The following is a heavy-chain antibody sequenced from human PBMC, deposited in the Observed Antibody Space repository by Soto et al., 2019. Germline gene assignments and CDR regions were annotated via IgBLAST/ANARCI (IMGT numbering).Heavy chain of an antibody. D-gene: IGHD4-17*01. Sequence: QVQLVESGGGLVKPGGSLRLSCAASGFTFSDYYMSWICQAPGKGLEWVSYISSSGSTIYYADSVKGRFTISRDNAKNSRYLQMNSLRAEDTAVYYWARADYGALFGDDGMDVWGQGTTVTVSS. V-gene: IGHV3-11*01. CDR3: ARADYGALFGDDGMDV. CDR2: ISSSGSTI. CDR1: GFTFSDYY. J-gene: IGHJ6*02.